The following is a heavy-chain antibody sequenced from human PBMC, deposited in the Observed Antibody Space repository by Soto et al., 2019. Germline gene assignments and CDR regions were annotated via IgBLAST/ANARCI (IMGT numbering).Heavy chain of an antibody. Sequence: QVQLVQSGAEVKKPGASVKVSCKASGFAFSEYGFTWVRQAPGQGLEWMAWVSVYNGDINYAQRFQGRVTMTTDTSTDTVYMEMRSLSSDDTAVYYGARYPYGKDAFDLWGQGTMVRVSS. V-gene: IGHV1-18*01. CDR2: VSVYNGDI. J-gene: IGHJ3*01. CDR1: GFAFSEYG. D-gene: IGHD3-10*01. CDR3: ARYPYGKDAFDL.